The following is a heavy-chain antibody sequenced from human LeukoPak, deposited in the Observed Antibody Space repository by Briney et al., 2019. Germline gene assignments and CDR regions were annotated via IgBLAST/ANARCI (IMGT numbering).Heavy chain of an antibody. CDR1: GLTFSSYS. CDR3: ARSQLWLLVY. J-gene: IGHJ4*02. V-gene: IGHV3-21*01. CDR2: ISSSSSYI. Sequence: AGGSLRLSCATSGLTFSSYSMNWVRQAPGKGLEWVSSISSSSSYIYYADSVKGRFTISRDNAKNSLYLQMNSLRAEDTAVYYCARSQLWLLVYWGQGTLVTVSS. D-gene: IGHD5-18*01.